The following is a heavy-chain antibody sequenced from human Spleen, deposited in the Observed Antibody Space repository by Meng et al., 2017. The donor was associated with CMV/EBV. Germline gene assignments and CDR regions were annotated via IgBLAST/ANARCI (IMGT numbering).Heavy chain of an antibody. V-gene: IGHV3-7*04. CDR2: INQDGSDK. Sequence: GESLKISCAASGFTFSNYWMSWVRQAPGKGLEWVANINQDGSDKYSVDSVKGRFTISRDNAKKSLHLQMNSLRAEDTALYYCVRAWKYDYYYYGMDVWGQGTTVTVSS. CDR1: GFTFSNYW. J-gene: IGHJ6*02. D-gene: IGHD1-7*01. CDR3: VRAWKYDYYYYGMDV.